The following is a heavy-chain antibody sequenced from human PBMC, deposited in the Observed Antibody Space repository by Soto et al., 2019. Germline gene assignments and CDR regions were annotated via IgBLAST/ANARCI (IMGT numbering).Heavy chain of an antibody. CDR3: ASSPRGYCSSTSCRELGNYYGMDV. V-gene: IGHV5-51*01. CDR2: IYPSDSDT. J-gene: IGHJ6*02. CDR1: GYTFTTSW. D-gene: IGHD2-2*01. Sequence: PGESLKISCKGSGYTFTTSWIGWVRQMSGKGLEWMGIIYPSDSDTRYSPSFQGHVTISADKSISTAYLQWSSLKASDTAMYYCASSPRGYCSSTSCRELGNYYGMDVWGQGTTVTVSS.